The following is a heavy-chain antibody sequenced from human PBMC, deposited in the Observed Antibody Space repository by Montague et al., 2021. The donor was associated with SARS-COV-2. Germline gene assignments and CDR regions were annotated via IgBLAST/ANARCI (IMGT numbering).Heavy chain of an antibody. CDR3: ARQAYLASAYYFDY. Sequence: SETLSLTCSVYGASITTYSWSWIRQPPGKGLEWIAYIFRSGHTNYNPSLRSRVAISIDTSRNHFSLSLTSITAADTAVYYCARQAYLASAYYFDYWGQGTLVTVSS. D-gene: IGHD3-10*01. CDR2: IFRSGHT. V-gene: IGHV4-4*09. CDR1: GASITTYS. J-gene: IGHJ4*02.